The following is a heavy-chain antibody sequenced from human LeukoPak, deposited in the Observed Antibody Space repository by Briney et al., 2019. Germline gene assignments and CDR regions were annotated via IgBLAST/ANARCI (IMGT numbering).Heavy chain of an antibody. V-gene: IGHV4-31*03. J-gene: IGHJ4*02. D-gene: IGHD6-13*01. CDR3: ARERGGGSSSWFLDY. Sequence: SETLSLTCTVSGGSISSGGYYWRWIRQHPGKGLEWIGYIYYSGSTYCNPSLKSRVTISVDTSKNQFSLKLSSVTAADTAVYYCARERGGGSSSWFLDYWGQGTLVTVSS. CDR2: IYYSGST. CDR1: GGSISSGGYY.